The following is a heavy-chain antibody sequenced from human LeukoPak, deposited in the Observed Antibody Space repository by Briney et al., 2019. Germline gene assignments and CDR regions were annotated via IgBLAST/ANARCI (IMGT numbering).Heavy chain of an antibody. CDR3: AKAPSGNYGPMEYFQH. Sequence: PGGSLRLSCAASGFTFSSYAMSWVRQAPGKGLEWVSAISGSGGSTYYADSVKGRFTISRDNSKNTLYLQMNSLRAEDTAVYYCAKAPSGNYGPMEYFQHWGQGTLVTVSP. CDR1: GFTFSSYA. D-gene: IGHD1-26*01. J-gene: IGHJ1*01. CDR2: ISGSGGST. V-gene: IGHV3-23*01.